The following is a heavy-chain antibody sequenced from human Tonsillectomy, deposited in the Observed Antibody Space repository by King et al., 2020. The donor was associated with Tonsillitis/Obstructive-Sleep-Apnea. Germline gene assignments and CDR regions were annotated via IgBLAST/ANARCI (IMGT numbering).Heavy chain of an antibody. CDR1: GFTFSNAW. CDR2: IKSKTDGGTT. J-gene: IGHJ4*02. D-gene: IGHD5-18*01. CDR3: TTKAGGYSYGVYYFDY. V-gene: IGHV3-15*01. Sequence: VQLVESGGGLVKPGGSLRLSCAASGFTFSNAWMSWVRQAPGKGLEWVGRIKSKTDGGTTDYAAPVKGRFTISRDDSKNTLYLQMNSLKTEDTAVYYCTTKAGGYSYGVYYFDYWGQGTLVTVSS.